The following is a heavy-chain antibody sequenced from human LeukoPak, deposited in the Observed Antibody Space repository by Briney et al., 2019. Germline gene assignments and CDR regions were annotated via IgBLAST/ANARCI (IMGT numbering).Heavy chain of an antibody. CDR2: IYYSGST. V-gene: IGHV4-59*08. Sequence: SETLSLTCTVSGGSLSSYYWSWIRQPPGKGLEWIGYIYYSGSTNYNPSLKSRVTISVDTSKNQFSLKLSSVTAADTAVYYCARRSVYYYDSSGYPLDIWGQGTMVTVSS. J-gene: IGHJ3*02. CDR1: GGSLSSYY. CDR3: ARRSVYYYDSSGYPLDI. D-gene: IGHD3-22*01.